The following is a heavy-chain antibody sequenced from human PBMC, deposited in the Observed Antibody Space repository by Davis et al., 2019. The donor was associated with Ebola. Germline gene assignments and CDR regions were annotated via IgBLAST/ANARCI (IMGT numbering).Heavy chain of an antibody. D-gene: IGHD1-7*01. J-gene: IGHJ6*04. Sequence: GESLKISCAASGFTFPSYAMSWVRQAPGKGLEWVANIKQDGSEKYYVDSVKGRFTISRDNAKNSLYLQMNSLRAEDTAVYYCGRLTGTAVVYYYGMDVWGKGTTVTVSS. CDR3: GRLTGTAVVYYYGMDV. CDR2: IKQDGSEK. CDR1: GFTFPSYA. V-gene: IGHV3-7*03.